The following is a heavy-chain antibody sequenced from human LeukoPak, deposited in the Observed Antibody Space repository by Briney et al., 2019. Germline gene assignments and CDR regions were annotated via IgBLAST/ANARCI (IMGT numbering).Heavy chain of an antibody. Sequence: YISSRGSTIYYADSVKGRFTISRDKAKNSLYLQMNSLRAEDTAVYYCARGAIAYGDYDGYWGQGTLVTVSS. J-gene: IGHJ4*02. CDR2: ISSRGSTI. D-gene: IGHD4-17*01. CDR3: ARGAIAYGDYDGY. V-gene: IGHV3-48*03.